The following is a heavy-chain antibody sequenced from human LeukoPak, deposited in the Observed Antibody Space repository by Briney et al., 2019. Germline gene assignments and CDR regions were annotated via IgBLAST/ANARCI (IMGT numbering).Heavy chain of an antibody. CDR3: ARGLDTAMVTSFDY. CDR2: ISAYNGNT. J-gene: IGHJ4*02. D-gene: IGHD5-18*01. Sequence: GASVKVSCKASGYTFTSYGISWVRQAPGQGLEWMGWISAYNGNTNYAQKLQGRVTMTTDTSTSTAYMEPRSLRSDDTAVYYCARGLDTAMVTSFDYWGQGTLVTVSS. V-gene: IGHV1-18*01. CDR1: GYTFTSYG.